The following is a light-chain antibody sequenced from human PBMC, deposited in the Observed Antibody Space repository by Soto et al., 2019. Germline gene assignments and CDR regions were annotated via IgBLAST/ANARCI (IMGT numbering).Light chain of an antibody. J-gene: IGKJ1*01. CDR1: ESLLHSNGKTY. CDR3: QQSYRIPPRT. Sequence: DIVMTQSPLSLPVTPGEPASISCTSSESLLHSNGKTYLDWYLQKPGQSPQLLIYLGSNRASGVPHRFSGSASGTDFTLTIRSLQPEDFATYYCQQSYRIPPRTFGQGPKGDSK. V-gene: IGKV2-28*01. CDR2: LGS.